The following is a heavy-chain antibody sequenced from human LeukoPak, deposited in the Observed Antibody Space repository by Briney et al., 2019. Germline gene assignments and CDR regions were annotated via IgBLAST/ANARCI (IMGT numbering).Heavy chain of an antibody. CDR2: IIPILGIA. CDR1: GGTFSSYA. D-gene: IGHD1-26*01. CDR3: ARLTSGSPIDY. Sequence: SVKVSCKASGGTFSSYAISWVRQAPGQGLEWMGRIIPILGIANYAQKFQGRVTITADKSTSTAYMELSSLRSEDTAVYYCARLTSGSPIDYWGQGTLVTISS. V-gene: IGHV1-69*04. J-gene: IGHJ4*02.